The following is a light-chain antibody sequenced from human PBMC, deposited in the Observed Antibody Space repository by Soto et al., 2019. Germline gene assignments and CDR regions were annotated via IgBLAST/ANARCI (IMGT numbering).Light chain of an antibody. Sequence: DIQMTQSPSTLSASVGDRVTITCRASQGISSWLAWYQQKPGKAPKLLIYKASSLESGVPSRFSGSGSGTEFTLTISSLQPDDFATYYCQQYNSYSSETFGQGTKVDIK. CDR2: KAS. CDR1: QGISSW. V-gene: IGKV1-5*03. J-gene: IGKJ1*01. CDR3: QQYNSYSSET.